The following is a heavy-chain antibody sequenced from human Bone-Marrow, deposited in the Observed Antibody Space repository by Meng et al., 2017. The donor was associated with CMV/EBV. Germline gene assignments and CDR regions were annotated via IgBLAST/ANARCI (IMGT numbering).Heavy chain of an antibody. CDR1: GGTFSSYT. V-gene: IGHV1-69*05. CDR3: ARDRIAAAGTLWFQH. D-gene: IGHD6-13*01. Sequence: SVKVSCKASGGTFSSYTISWVRQAPGQGLEWMGGIIPIFGTANYAQKFQGRVTITTDESTSTAYMELSSLRSEDTAVYYCARDRIAAAGTLWFQHWGQGTLVTVSS. J-gene: IGHJ1*01. CDR2: IIPIFGTA.